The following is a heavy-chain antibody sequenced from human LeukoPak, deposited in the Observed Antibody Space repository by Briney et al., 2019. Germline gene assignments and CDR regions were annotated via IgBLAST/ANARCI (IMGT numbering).Heavy chain of an antibody. CDR2: ISSSGSTI. J-gene: IGHJ4*02. CDR1: GFTFSSYS. CDR3: ARDPGGSYYDY. Sequence: GGSLRLSCAASGFTFSSYSMNWVRQAPGKGLEWVSYISSSGSTIYYADSVKGRFTISRDNAKNSLYLQMNSLRAEDTAVYYCARDPGGSYYDYWGQGTLVTVPS. D-gene: IGHD1-26*01. V-gene: IGHV3-48*04.